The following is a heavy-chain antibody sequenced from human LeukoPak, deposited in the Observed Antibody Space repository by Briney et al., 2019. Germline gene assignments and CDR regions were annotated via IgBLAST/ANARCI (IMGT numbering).Heavy chain of an antibody. CDR2: INPSGGST. V-gene: IGHV1-46*01. D-gene: IGHD1-7*01. J-gene: IGHJ5*02. CDR1: GYTFTSYY. CDR3: ARDPLITGTTTWFDP. Sequence: ASVKVSCKASGYTFTSYYMHWVRQAPGQGLEWMGIINPSGGSTRSAQKFQGRVTMTRDTSTKTVYMEMSSLRSEDTAVYYCARDPLITGTTTWFDPWGREPWSPSPQ.